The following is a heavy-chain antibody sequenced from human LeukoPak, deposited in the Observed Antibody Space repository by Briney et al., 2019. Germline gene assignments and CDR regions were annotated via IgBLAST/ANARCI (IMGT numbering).Heavy chain of an antibody. J-gene: IGHJ4*02. V-gene: IGHV4-31*03. CDR3: GRVSCSSTSCYVDY. CDR1: GGSISIGGHS. Sequence: PSETLSLTCTVSGGSISIGGHSWSWIRQNSGKGLEWIGYVYHSGITYYNPSLKSRLAISVDTSENQFSLSLTSVTAADTAVYYCGRVSCSSTSCYVDYWGQGTLVTVSS. CDR2: VYHSGIT. D-gene: IGHD2-2*01.